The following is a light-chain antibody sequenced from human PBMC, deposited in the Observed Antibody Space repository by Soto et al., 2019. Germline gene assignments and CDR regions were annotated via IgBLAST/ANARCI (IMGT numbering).Light chain of an antibody. Sequence: QSVLTQPSSVCGSPGQSITISCTGTISDVGGYNYVCWYQHHPGKAPKLIISEVSNRPSGVSDRFSGYKSGNTASLTISGLQPEDEADYYCTSFTSSTTYVFGTGTKVTVL. CDR1: ISDVGGYNY. J-gene: IGLJ1*01. CDR3: TSFTSSTTYV. V-gene: IGLV2-14*01. CDR2: EVS.